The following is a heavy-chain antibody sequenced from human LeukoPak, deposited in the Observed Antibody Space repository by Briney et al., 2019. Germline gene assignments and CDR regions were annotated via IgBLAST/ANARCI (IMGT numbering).Heavy chain of an antibody. J-gene: IGHJ3*02. CDR3: ARGSMAYAYAFDI. D-gene: IGHD2/OR15-2a*01. Sequence: PGGSLRLSCAASGFTFDDYAMHWVRQAPGKGLEWVSGISWNSGSIGYADSVKGRFTISRDNAKNSLYLQMNSLRAEDTAVYYCARGSMAYAYAFDIWGQGTMVTVSS. CDR2: ISWNSGSI. CDR1: GFTFDDYA. V-gene: IGHV3-9*01.